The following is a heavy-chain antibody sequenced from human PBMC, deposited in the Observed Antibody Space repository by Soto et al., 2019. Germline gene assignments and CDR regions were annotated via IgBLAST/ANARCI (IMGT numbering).Heavy chain of an antibody. V-gene: IGHV4-31*03. J-gene: IGHJ4*02. CDR2: IYYSGST. CDR1: GGSISSGGYY. D-gene: IGHD3-10*01. Sequence: PSETLSLTCTVSGGSISSGGYYWSWIRQHPGKGLEWIGYIYYSGSTYYNPSLKSRVTISVDTSKNQFSLKLSSVTAADTAVYYCARDGATLLRGLIIDWGPGTLVTVSS. CDR3: ARDGATLLRGLIID.